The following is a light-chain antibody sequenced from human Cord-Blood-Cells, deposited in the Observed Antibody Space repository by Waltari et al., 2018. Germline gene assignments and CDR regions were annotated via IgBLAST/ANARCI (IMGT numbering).Light chain of an antibody. CDR1: SSDVGSYNL. V-gene: IGLV2-23*01. CDR2: EGS. J-gene: IGLJ3*02. Sequence: QSALTHPASVSGSPGQSITISCTGTSSDVGSYNLVSWSQQHPGKAPKLMIYEGSKRPSGVSNRFSGSKSGNAASLTISGLQAEDEADYFCCSYAGSSTPWVFGGGTKLTVL. CDR3: CSYAGSSTPWV.